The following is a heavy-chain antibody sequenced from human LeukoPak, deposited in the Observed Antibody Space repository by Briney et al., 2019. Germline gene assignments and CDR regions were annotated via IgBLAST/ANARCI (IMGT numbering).Heavy chain of an antibody. J-gene: IGHJ4*02. Sequence: ASVKVSCKASGYTFTSYVITWVRQAPGQGLEWMGWISAYNGNTNYAQNLQGRVTMTTDTSTSTAYMELRSLRSDDTAVYYCARTRRTMGGTTVTYFGPWGQGTLVTVSS. V-gene: IGHV1-18*01. CDR2: ISAYNGNT. CDR1: GYTFTSYV. D-gene: IGHD4-17*01. CDR3: ARTRRTMGGTTVTYFGP.